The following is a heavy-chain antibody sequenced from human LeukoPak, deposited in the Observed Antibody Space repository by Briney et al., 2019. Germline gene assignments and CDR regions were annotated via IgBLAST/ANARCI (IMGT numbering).Heavy chain of an antibody. J-gene: IGHJ4*02. V-gene: IGHV1-2*02. Sequence: ASVKVSCKSSGYTFTGYYIHWVRQAPGQGLEWMGWINCHSGGTNHAQKFQGSVTMTRDPSISTAYMELTSLISDDTAVYYCARGDTYGVDYWGQGTLVTVSS. CDR1: GYTFTGYY. CDR2: INCHSGGT. D-gene: IGHD1-26*01. CDR3: ARGDTYGVDY.